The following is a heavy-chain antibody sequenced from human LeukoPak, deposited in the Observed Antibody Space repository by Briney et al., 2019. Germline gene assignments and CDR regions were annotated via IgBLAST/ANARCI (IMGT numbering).Heavy chain of an antibody. CDR3: AKEGDYCSSSGCHKRGIDY. J-gene: IGHJ4*02. V-gene: IGHV3-33*06. CDR1: GFTFSHYA. CDR2: IWYDGSHD. D-gene: IGHD2-2*01. Sequence: GGSLRLSCAASGFTFSHYAMHWVRQAPGKGLEWVAVIWYDGSHDTYTDSVKGRFTVSRDNFKNALHLQMNSLRVEDTAVYYCAKEGDYCSSSGCHKRGIDYWGQGTLVTVSS.